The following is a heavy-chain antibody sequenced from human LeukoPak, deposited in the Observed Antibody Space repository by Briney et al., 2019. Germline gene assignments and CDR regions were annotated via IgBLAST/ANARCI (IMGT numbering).Heavy chain of an antibody. J-gene: IGHJ4*02. V-gene: IGHV4-4*09. D-gene: IGHD3-3*01. CDR2: IYTSGST. CDR3: ARDPEGHGYYFDY. Sequence: MSSETLSLTCTVSGGSISSYYWSWIRQPPGKGLEWIGYIYTSGSTNYNPSLKSRVTTSVDTSKNQFSLKLSSVTAADAAVYYCARDPEGHGYYFDYWGQGALVTVSS. CDR1: GGSISSYY.